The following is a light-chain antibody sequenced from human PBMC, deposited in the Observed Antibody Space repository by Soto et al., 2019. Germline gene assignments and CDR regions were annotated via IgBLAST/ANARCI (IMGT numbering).Light chain of an antibody. CDR2: QIS. V-gene: IGKV2-24*01. J-gene: IGKJ1*01. Sequence: DIVLTQTQLSSPVTLGQPASFSCRASRSLVNEDGNTYLSWLHQRPCQPPRLLINQISKRFSGGADRFSGSVAGTDFTLKISRVEAEDVGVYYCMHATDYPRTFGQGTKVEIK. CDR3: MHATDYPRT. CDR1: RSLVNEDGNTY.